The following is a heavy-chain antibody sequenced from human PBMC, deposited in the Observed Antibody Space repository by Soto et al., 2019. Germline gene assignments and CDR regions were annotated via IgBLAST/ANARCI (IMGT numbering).Heavy chain of an antibody. CDR1: GDRFTSYG. V-gene: IGHV1-18*01. D-gene: IGHD3-3*01. CDR3: ARNGVYYDFWSGYDY. J-gene: IGHJ4*02. CDR2: ISAYNGNT. Sequence: GTSVKLSCEACGDRFTSYGISWVRQAPRQGLEWMGWISAYNGNTNYAQKLQGRVTMTTDTSTSTAYMELRSLRSDDTAVYYCARNGVYYDFWSGYDYWGQGTLVTVSS.